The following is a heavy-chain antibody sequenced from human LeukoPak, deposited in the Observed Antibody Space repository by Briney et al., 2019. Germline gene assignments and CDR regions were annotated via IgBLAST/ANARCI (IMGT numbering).Heavy chain of an antibody. V-gene: IGHV4-59*12. Sequence: SETLSLTCTVSGGSISSYYWSWIRQPPGKGLEWIGYIYYSGSTNYNPSLKSRVTMSVDTSKNQFSLKLSSVTAADTAVYYCARGPIVVVPAALGFAFHIWGQGTMVTVSS. CDR1: GGSISSYY. J-gene: IGHJ3*02. CDR2: IYYSGST. CDR3: ARGPIVVVPAALGFAFHI. D-gene: IGHD2-2*01.